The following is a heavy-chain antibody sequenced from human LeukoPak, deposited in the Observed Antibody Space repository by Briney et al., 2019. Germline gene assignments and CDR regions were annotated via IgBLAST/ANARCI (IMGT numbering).Heavy chain of an antibody. J-gene: IGHJ4*02. CDR2: IYHTGST. CDR3: ARDRGTTGYYYLDS. CDR1: GGSCDDYY. V-gene: IGHV4-59*01. D-gene: IGHD1-26*01. Sequence: SETLSLTCAVYGGSCDDYYCSWIRQPPGKGLEWIGYIYHTGSTNYSPSLKSRVTMSVDASRNQFSLKLVSVTAADTAVYYCARDRGTTGYYYLDSWGQGILVTVSS.